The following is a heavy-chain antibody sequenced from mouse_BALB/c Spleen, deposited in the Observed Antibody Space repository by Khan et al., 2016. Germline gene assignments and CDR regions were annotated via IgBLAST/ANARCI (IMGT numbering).Heavy chain of an antibody. Sequence: VQLQQSGAELVKPGASVKLSCTTSGFNIKDTYMHWVKQRPEQGLEWIGRIDPANGNTKYDPKFPGKATITADKYSNTAYMQLSSLTSEDTAVYYCARWGLPIYWYYDVWGAGTTVTVSS. J-gene: IGHJ1*01. D-gene: IGHD2-2*01. CDR3: ARWGLPIYWYYDV. V-gene: IGHV14-3*02. CDR2: IDPANGNT. CDR1: GFNIKDTY.